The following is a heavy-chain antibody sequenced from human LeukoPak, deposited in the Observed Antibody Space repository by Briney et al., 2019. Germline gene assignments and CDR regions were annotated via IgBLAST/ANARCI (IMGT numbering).Heavy chain of an antibody. J-gene: IGHJ4*02. D-gene: IGHD1-7*01. CDR3: AKEARITGTTQLDY. V-gene: IGHV3-30*02. CDR1: GFTFSSYG. CDR2: IRYDGSNK. Sequence: PGGSLRLSCAASGFTFSSYGMHWVRQAPGKGLEWVAFIRYDGSNKYYADSVKGRFTISRDNSKNTLYLQMNSLRAEDTAVYYCAKEARITGTTQLDYWGQGTLVTVSS.